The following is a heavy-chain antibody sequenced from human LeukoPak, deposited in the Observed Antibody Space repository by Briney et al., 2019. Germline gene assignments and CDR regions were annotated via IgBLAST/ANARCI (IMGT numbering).Heavy chain of an antibody. CDR3: ARGRGYCSGGTCHHYFDY. V-gene: IGHV3-21*01. Sequence: SGRSLRLSCAASGFTFSSYNMNWVRQAPGKGLEWVSSISRSRSHIFYADSLKDRFTMSSDNARNSLYLQMISLRAVDTAVYYCARGRGYCSGGTCHHYFDYWGQGTLVTVSS. CDR1: GFTFSSYN. CDR2: ISRSRSHI. D-gene: IGHD2-15*01. J-gene: IGHJ4*02.